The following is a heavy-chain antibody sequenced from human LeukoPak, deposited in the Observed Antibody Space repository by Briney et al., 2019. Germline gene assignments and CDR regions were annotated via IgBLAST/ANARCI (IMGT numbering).Heavy chain of an antibody. V-gene: IGHV4-34*01. D-gene: IGHD6-13*01. Sequence: SETLSLTCAVYGGSFSGYYWSWIRRPPGKGLEWIGEINHSGSTNYNPSLKSRVTISVDTSKNQFSLKLSSVTAADTAVYYCARGPGIAAAEGVFDYWGQGTLVTVSS. J-gene: IGHJ4*02. CDR1: GGSFSGYY. CDR3: ARGPGIAAAEGVFDY. CDR2: INHSGST.